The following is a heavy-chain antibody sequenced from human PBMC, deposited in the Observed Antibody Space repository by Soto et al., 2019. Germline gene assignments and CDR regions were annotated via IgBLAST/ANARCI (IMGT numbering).Heavy chain of an antibody. CDR2: IYYSGST. J-gene: IGHJ4*02. Sequence: QVQLQESGPGLVKPSETLSLTCVVSGGSLSSYYWSWIRQPPGKGLEWIGYIYYSGSTNYNPSLKSRVTISVDTSKNQFSLKLSSVTTEDTAVYYCARTWDSTNDYWGRGTLVTVSS. D-gene: IGHD1-26*01. V-gene: IGHV4-59*01. CDR3: ARTWDSTNDY. CDR1: GGSLSSYY.